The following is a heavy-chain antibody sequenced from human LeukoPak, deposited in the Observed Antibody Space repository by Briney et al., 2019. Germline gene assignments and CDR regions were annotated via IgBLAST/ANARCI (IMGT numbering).Heavy chain of an antibody. Sequence: PSETLSLTCAVYGGSFSGYYWSWIRQPPGKGLEWIGEINHSGSTNYNPSLKSRVTISVDTSKNQFSPKLSSVTAADTAVYYCARGRGATDYWGQGTLVTVSS. V-gene: IGHV4-34*01. J-gene: IGHJ4*02. CDR2: INHSGST. CDR3: ARGRGATDY. CDR1: GGSFSGYY.